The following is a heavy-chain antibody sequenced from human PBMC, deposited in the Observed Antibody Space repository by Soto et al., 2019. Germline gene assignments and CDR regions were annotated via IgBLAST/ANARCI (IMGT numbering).Heavy chain of an antibody. J-gene: IGHJ4*02. CDR1: GFTFSSYG. CDR2: IAYDGSNK. D-gene: IGHD5-18*01. V-gene: IGHV3-30*18. CDR3: AKDIVRYTYGACDY. Sequence: GGSLRLSCAASGFTFSSYGMYWVRQAPGKGLEWVAAIAYDGSNKYHADSVKGRFTISRDNSKNTLYLQMNSLRVEDKAVYYCAKDIVRYTYGACDYWGQGALVTVSS.